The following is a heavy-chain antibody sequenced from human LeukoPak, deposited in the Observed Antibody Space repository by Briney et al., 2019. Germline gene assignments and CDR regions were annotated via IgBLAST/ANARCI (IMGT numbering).Heavy chain of an antibody. D-gene: IGHD2-8*01. Sequence: ASVKVSCKASGYTFTSYYMHWVRQAPGQGLEWMGIINPSIGSTSYAQKFQARVTMTRDTSTSTVYMELSSLRTEDTAVYYCARDRALYCTNGVCYLPGAFDIWGQGTMVTVSS. J-gene: IGHJ3*02. CDR2: INPSIGST. CDR3: ARDRALYCTNGVCYLPGAFDI. CDR1: GYTFTSYY. V-gene: IGHV1-46*01.